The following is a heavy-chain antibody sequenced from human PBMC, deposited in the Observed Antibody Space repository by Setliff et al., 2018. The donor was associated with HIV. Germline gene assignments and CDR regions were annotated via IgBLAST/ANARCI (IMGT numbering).Heavy chain of an antibody. CDR2: ISATGDTP. CDR1: GFTFSSYA. Sequence: LSCAASGFTFSSYAMAWVRQAPGKGLEWVSTISATGDTPFYANSVKGRLTISRDNSKNTLYLQMNSLRAEDTAVYYCAKDSGNSGWYLDYWGQGILVTVSS. V-gene: IGHV3-23*01. CDR3: AKDSGNSGWYLDY. J-gene: IGHJ4*02. D-gene: IGHD6-19*01.